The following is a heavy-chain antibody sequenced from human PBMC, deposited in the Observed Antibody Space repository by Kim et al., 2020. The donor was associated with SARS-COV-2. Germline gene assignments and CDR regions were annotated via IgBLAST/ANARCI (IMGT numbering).Heavy chain of an antibody. J-gene: IGHJ6*02. CDR3: ASARSGYYGMDV. CDR1: GYTFTSYA. V-gene: IGHV1-3*01. Sequence: ASVKVSCKASGYTFTSYAMHWVRQAPGQRLEWMGWINAGNGNTKYSQKFQGRVTITRDTSASTPYMELSSLRSEDTAVYYCASARSGYYGMDVWGQGTTVTVSS. CDR2: INAGNGNT.